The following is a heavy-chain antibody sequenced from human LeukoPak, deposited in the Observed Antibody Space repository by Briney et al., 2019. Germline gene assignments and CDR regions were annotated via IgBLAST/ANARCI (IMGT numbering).Heavy chain of an antibody. CDR2: INHSGST. CDR3: ARVRLLGYCSSTSCRYNWFDH. D-gene: IGHD2-2*01. CDR1: GGSFSGYY. V-gene: IGHV4-34*01. J-gene: IGHJ5*02. Sequence: SETLSLTCAVYGGSFSGYYWSWIRQPPGKGLEWIGEINHSGSTNYNPSLKSRVTISVDTCKNQFSLKLSSVTAADTAVYYCARVRLLGYCSSTSCRYNWFDHWGQGTLVTVSS.